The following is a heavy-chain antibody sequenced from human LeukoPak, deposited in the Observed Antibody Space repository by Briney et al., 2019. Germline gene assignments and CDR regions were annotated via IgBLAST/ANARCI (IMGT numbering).Heavy chain of an antibody. J-gene: IGHJ5*02. CDR1: GGTFSSYA. D-gene: IGHD2-2*01. V-gene: IGHV1-69*13. CDR2: IIPIFGTA. Sequence: GASVKGSCKASGGTFSSYAISWVRQAPGQGLEWMGGIIPIFGTANYAQKFQGRVTITADESTSTAYMELSSLRSEDTAVYYCASRYCSSTSCLNWFDPWGQGTLVTVSS. CDR3: ASRYCSSTSCLNWFDP.